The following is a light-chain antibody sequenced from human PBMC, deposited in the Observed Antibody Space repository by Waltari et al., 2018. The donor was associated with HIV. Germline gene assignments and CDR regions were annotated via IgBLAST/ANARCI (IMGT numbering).Light chain of an antibody. J-gene: IGKJ1*01. Sequence: IQMTQSPSTLSASVGDIVTITCRATHNITNSLAWYQVKPGNAPKLLIYMASSVATGVPSRFRGSGTGAAFTLTINSLQPDDFASYYCQQYYTYRTFGQGTKVEI. V-gene: IGKV1-5*03. CDR3: QQYYTYRT. CDR1: HNITNS. CDR2: MAS.